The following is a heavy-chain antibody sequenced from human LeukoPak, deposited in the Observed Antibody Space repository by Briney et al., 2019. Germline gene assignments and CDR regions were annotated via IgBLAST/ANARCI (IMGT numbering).Heavy chain of an antibody. CDR1: GYTFTSYG. J-gene: IGHJ4*02. Sequence: ASVKVSCKASGYTFTSYGISWVRQAPGQGLEGMGWISAYKGNANYAQKLQGRVTMTTDTSTSTAYMELRSLRSDDTAVYYCARDTLMDILTPPDYWGQGTLVTVSS. D-gene: IGHD3-9*01. CDR3: ARDTLMDILTPPDY. CDR2: ISAYKGNA. V-gene: IGHV1-18*01.